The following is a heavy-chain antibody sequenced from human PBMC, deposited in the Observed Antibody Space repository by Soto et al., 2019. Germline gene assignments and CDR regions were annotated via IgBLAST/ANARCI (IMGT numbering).Heavy chain of an antibody. Sequence: ASVKVSCKASGYTFTSYDINWVRQATGQGLEWMGWMNPNSGNTGYAQKFQGRVTMTRNTSISTAYMELSSLRSEDTAVYYCARGGNEMATTDYWGQGTLVTVSS. D-gene: IGHD5-12*01. J-gene: IGHJ4*02. CDR1: GYTFTSYD. V-gene: IGHV1-8*01. CDR3: ARGGNEMATTDY. CDR2: MNPNSGNT.